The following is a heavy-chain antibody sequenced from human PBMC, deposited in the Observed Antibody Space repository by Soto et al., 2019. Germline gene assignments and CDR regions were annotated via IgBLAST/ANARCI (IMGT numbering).Heavy chain of an antibody. Sequence: GESLKISCEASGYTFTNWWIGWVRQMPGKGLEWMAIIYPGDSATRYSPSFKGQVTISADKSSSTAYLQWNSLKASDTAMYFCARTTRTYKRVFAFWGKGTQV. V-gene: IGHV5-51*01. D-gene: IGHD3-10*01. CDR3: ARTTRTYKRVFAF. J-gene: IGHJ4*02. CDR1: GYTFTNWW. CDR2: IYPGDSAT.